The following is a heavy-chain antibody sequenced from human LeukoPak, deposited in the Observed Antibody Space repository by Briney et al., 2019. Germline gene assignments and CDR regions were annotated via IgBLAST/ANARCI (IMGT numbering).Heavy chain of an antibody. D-gene: IGHD6-19*01. CDR3: ARANSGWDFVLDY. CDR1: GDSISSGTYS. V-gene: IGHV4-30-4*07. Sequence: PSQTLSLTCAVSGDSISSGTYSWSWIRQPPGKGLEWIGYIYYSGSTYYNPSLKSRVTISVDTSKNQFSLKLSSVTAADTAVYYCARANSGWDFVLDYWGQGTLVTVSS. J-gene: IGHJ4*02. CDR2: IYYSGST.